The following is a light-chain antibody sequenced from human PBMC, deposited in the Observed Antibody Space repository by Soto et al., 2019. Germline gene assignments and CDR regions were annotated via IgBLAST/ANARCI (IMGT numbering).Light chain of an antibody. CDR1: TSNIGAGYE. Sequence: QSVLTQPPSVSGAPGQRVTIFCTGSTSNIGAGYEVHWYQHLPGTAPKLLIYVDTNRPSGVPDRFSGSKSGASASLAITGLQAEDEADYYCQSYDSSLSAVIFGGGTQLTVL. V-gene: IGLV1-40*01. CDR2: VDT. J-gene: IGLJ2*01. CDR3: QSYDSSLSAVI.